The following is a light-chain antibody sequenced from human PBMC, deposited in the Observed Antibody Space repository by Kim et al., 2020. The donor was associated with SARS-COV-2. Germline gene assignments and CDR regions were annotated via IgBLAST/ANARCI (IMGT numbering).Light chain of an antibody. CDR2: GAS. Sequence: EIVLTQSPATLSLSPGERATLSCRASQSVSSSYLAWYQQKPGQAPRLLIYGASSRATGIPDRFSGSGSGTDFTLTISRLEPEDFAVYYCQQYHSSPLTFGQGTRVEIK. V-gene: IGKV3-20*01. CDR3: QQYHSSPLT. CDR1: QSVSSSY. J-gene: IGKJ5*01.